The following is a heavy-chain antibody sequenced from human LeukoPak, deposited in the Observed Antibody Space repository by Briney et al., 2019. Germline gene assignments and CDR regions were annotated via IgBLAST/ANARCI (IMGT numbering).Heavy chain of an antibody. CDR2: IKNDGSST. CDR3: VREPYCSGGSCYTSGFDC. Sequence: PGRSLRLSCAASGVTLSRYWMHWVRQAPGKGLVWVSRIKNDGSSTTYADAVKGRFTISRDNAKNTLYLQMNSLRAEDTAVYYCVREPYCSGGSCYTSGFDCWGQGTLVTVSS. D-gene: IGHD2-15*01. CDR1: GVTLSRYW. V-gene: IGHV3-74*01. J-gene: IGHJ4*02.